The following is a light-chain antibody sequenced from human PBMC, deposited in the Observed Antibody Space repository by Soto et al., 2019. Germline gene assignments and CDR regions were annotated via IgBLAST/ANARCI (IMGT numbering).Light chain of an antibody. CDR2: GTS. V-gene: IGKV3-20*01. CDR1: QSVSTSY. J-gene: IGKJ4*01. Sequence: ETVLTQSPGTLSLSPGERATLSCRASQSVSTSYLAWYQQKPGQAPRLLIYGTSYRATGIPDSFSGSGSGTDFTLTISRLEPEDFAVYYCQQYETSPLTFGGGTKVDIK. CDR3: QQYETSPLT.